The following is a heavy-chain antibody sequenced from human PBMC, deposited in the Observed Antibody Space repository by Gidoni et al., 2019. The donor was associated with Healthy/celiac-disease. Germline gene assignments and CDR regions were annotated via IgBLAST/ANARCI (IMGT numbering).Heavy chain of an antibody. J-gene: IGHJ4*02. D-gene: IGHD5-12*01. Sequence: QVQLVHSGAEVKKPGASVTVSCKASAYTFTGYYMHWVRQAPGQGLEWMGWNNPNSGGTNYAHKFQGRVTMTRDTSISTAYMELSRLRSDDTAVYYCARDDGYSGMGGHLGYWGQGTLVTVSS. CDR2: NNPNSGGT. CDR1: AYTFTGYY. V-gene: IGHV1-2*07. CDR3: ARDDGYSGMGGHLGY.